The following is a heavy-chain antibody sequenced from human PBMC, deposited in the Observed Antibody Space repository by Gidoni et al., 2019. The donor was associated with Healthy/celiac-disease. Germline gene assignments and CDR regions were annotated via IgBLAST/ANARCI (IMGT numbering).Heavy chain of an antibody. CDR3: ARLKSSSSGWSAEYFQH. D-gene: IGHD6-19*01. V-gene: IGHV4-39*01. J-gene: IGHJ1*01. CDR1: GGSISRSSYY. CDR2: IYYSGST. Sequence: QLQLQESGPGLVKPSETLSLTCTVSGGSISRSSYYWGWIRQPPGKGLEWIGSIYYSGSTYYNPSLKSRVTISVDTSKNQFSLKLSSVTAADTAVYYCARLKSSSSGWSAEYFQHWGQGTLVTVSS.